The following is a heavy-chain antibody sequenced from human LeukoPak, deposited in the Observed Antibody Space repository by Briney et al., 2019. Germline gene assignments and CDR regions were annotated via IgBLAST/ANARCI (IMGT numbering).Heavy chain of an antibody. CDR1: GFTVSSNY. J-gene: IGHJ5*02. V-gene: IGHV3-66*02. D-gene: IGHD6-13*01. CDR2: IYSGGST. CDR3: ARDSSSWYRGGFDP. Sequence: PGGSLRLSCAASGFTVSSNYMSWVRQAPGEGLEWVSVIYSGGSTYYADSVKGRFTISRDNSKNTLYLQMNSLRAEDTAVYYCARDSSSWYRGGFDPWGQGTLVTVSS.